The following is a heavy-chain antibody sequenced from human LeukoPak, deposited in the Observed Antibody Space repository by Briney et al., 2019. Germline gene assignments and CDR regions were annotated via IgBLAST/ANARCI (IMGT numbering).Heavy chain of an antibody. CDR1: GYTFTSYG. Sequence: SVKVSCKASGYTFTSYGISWVRQAPGQELEWMGRIIPIFGTANYAQKFQGRVTITTDESTSTAYMELSSLRSEDTAVYYCASSVEMATINFDYWGQGTLVTVSS. CDR2: IIPIFGTA. D-gene: IGHD5-24*01. V-gene: IGHV1-69*05. CDR3: ASSVEMATINFDY. J-gene: IGHJ4*02.